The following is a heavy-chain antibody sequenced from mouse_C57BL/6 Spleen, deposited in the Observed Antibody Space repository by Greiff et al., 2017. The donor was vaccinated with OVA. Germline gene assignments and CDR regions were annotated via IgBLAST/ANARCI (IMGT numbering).Heavy chain of an antibody. V-gene: IGHV1-19*01. CDR1: GYTFTDYY. D-gene: IGHD1-1*01. CDR3: ASWGSSYDYYAMDY. Sequence: EVQLQQSGPVLVKPGASVKMSCKASGYTFTDYYMNWVKQSHGKSLEWIGVLNPYNGGTSYNQKFKGKATLTVDKSSSTAYMELNSLTSEDSAVYYCASWGSSYDYYAMDYWGQGTSVTVSS. J-gene: IGHJ4*01. CDR2: LNPYNGGT.